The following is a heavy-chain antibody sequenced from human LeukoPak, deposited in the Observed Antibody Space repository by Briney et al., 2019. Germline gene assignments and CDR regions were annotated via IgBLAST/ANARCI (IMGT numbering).Heavy chain of an antibody. Sequence: GGSLRLSCAASGFTVSSNYMSWVSQAPGKGLEWVSVIYSGGSTYYADSVKGRFTISRDNSKNTLYLQMNSLRAEDTAVYYCAGTKYSSGWYAGYWGQGTLVTVSS. J-gene: IGHJ4*02. CDR2: IYSGGST. V-gene: IGHV3-53*01. D-gene: IGHD6-19*01. CDR3: AGTKYSSGWYAGY. CDR1: GFTVSSNY.